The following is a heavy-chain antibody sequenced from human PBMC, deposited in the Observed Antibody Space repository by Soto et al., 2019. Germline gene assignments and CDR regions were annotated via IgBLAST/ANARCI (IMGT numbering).Heavy chain of an antibody. CDR1: GGSITRNNHY. CDR3: ARLGISGWYQGSYFDY. CDR2: ILYSGST. Sequence: QLQLQESGPGLVKPSETLSLTCIVSGGSITRNNHYWGWIRQSPGKGLEWIGSILYSGSTNYNPSLKSRVTLSVETSKNLFSLKSSSVIAADTAMYYCARLGISGWYQGSYFDYWGQGTLVTVSS. D-gene: IGHD6-19*01. J-gene: IGHJ4*02. V-gene: IGHV4-39*01.